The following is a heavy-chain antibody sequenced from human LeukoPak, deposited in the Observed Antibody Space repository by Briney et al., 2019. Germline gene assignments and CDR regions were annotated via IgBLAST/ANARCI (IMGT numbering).Heavy chain of an antibody. D-gene: IGHD2-15*01. CDR1: GFTFSNHW. V-gene: IGHV3-7*01. CDR3: ASILGYCSGGSCPFDY. J-gene: IGHJ4*02. Sequence: GGSLRLSCAASGFTFSNHWMNWVRQAPGKGLEWVANIKQDGSEKYYVDSVKGRFTISRDNAKNSLYLQMNSLRAEDTAVYYCASILGYCSGGSCPFDYWGQGTLVTVSS. CDR2: IKQDGSEK.